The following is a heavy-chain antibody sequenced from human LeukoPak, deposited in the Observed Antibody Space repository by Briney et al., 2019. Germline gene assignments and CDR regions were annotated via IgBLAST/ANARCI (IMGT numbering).Heavy chain of an antibody. D-gene: IGHD6-19*01. CDR2: INYSGAT. CDR3: ARHSSGWHLDF. J-gene: IGHJ4*02. Sequence: SGTLSLTCSVSRGSINGYYLSWIRQPPGKGLEWIGWINYSGATYFNPSLKSRALMSIDTSMNQLSLRLYSVTAADTAIYYCARHSSGWHLDFWGRGTLVTVSS. CDR1: RGSINGYY. V-gene: IGHV4-59*01.